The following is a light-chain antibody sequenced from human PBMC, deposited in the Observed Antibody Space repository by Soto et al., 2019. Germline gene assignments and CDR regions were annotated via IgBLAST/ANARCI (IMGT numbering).Light chain of an antibody. Sequence: QSVLTQPASVSGSPGQSITISCTGTSSDVGRFNFVSWFQQHPGKAPKLLIYEVTKRPSGVSNRFSGSKSGNTASLTISGLQTEDEADYYCNSYVGSNNYVFGTGTKVTVL. J-gene: IGLJ1*01. CDR3: NSYVGSNNYV. CDR2: EVT. CDR1: SSDVGRFNF. V-gene: IGLV2-14*01.